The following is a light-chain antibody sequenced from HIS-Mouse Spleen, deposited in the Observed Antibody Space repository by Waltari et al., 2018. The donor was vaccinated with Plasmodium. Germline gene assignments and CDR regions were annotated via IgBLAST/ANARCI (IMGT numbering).Light chain of an antibody. CDR2: DVS. CDR3: SSYTSSSTA. V-gene: IGLV2-14*03. CDR1: SSDVGGYNY. Sequence: QSALTQPASVSGSPGQSITISCTGTSSDVGGYNYVSWYQQHPGKAPKLMSYDVSNRPSGVSNRFSGSKAGNTASLTISGLQAEDEADYYCSSYTSSSTAFGTGTKVTVL. J-gene: IGLJ1*01.